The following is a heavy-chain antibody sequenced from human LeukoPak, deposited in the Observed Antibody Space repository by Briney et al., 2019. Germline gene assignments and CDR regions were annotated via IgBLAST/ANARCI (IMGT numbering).Heavy chain of an antibody. J-gene: IGHJ4*02. CDR1: GFNFASYA. CDR3: AKDMARSRLTSCDY. V-gene: IGHV3-23*01. Sequence: GGSLRLSCTASGFNFASYAMKWVRQAPGKGLESVSAISGDGRSTYYAGSVKGRFTISRDNSKYTLSPQMSSLRADDTAMYYCAKDMARSRLTSCDYWGQGTLVTVSS. CDR2: ISGDGRST. D-gene: IGHD2-2*01.